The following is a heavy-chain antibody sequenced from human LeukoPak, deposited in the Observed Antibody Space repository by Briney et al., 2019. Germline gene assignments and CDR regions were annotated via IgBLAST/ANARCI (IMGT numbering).Heavy chain of an antibody. V-gene: IGHV4-39*07. D-gene: IGHD3-22*01. CDR3: ARLPYYYDSSGYYYFSFDY. Sequence: SETLSLTCTVSDDSVSSSRYYWTWIRQPPGKGLEWIGEISHSGSTNYNPSLKSRVTISVDTSKNQFSLKLSSVTAADTAVYYCARLPYYYDSSGYYYFSFDYWGQGTLVTVSS. CDR1: DDSVSSSRYY. CDR2: ISHSGST. J-gene: IGHJ4*02.